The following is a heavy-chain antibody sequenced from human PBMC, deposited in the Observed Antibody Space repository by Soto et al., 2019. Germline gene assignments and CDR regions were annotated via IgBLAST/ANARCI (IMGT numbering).Heavy chain of an antibody. CDR2: IIPVFGTV. Sequence: SVKVSCKASGGTSTSYAISWVRQAPGHGLEWMGGIIPVFGTVTYAQKFQGRVTITADESTSTSHMELNSLRSEDTAVYYCARGSLPDYGLDVWGQGTTVTVSS. CDR3: ARGSLPDYGLDV. V-gene: IGHV1-69*13. J-gene: IGHJ6*02. CDR1: GGTSTSYA.